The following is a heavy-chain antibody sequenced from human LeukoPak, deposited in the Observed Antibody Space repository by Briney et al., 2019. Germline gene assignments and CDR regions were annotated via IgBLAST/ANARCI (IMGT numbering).Heavy chain of an antibody. CDR1: GFTFNNYV. V-gene: IGHV3-23*01. D-gene: IGHD3-16*02. CDR3: AKVDYRGLMYGIDF. Sequence: GGSLRLSCAASGFTFNNYVMSWVRQAPGKGLEWVSVINRSGGSTYYADSVKGRFTISRDNSKNTLFLQMHSLRAEDTATYYCAKVDYRGLMYGIDFWRQGTLVTVSS. CDR2: INRSGGST. J-gene: IGHJ4*02.